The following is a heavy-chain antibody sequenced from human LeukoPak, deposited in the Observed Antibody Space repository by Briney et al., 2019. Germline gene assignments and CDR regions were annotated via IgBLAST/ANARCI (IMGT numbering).Heavy chain of an antibody. J-gene: IGHJ4*02. CDR1: GFTVSSNY. CDR3: AREAYSSSDY. V-gene: IGHV3-66*01. CDR2: IYSGGST. D-gene: IGHD6-6*01. Sequence: AGSLSLSCAASGFTVSSNYMSWVRQAPGKGLVWFSVIYSGGSTYYADSVKGRFTISRDNSKNTLYLQMNSLRAEDTAVYYCAREAYSSSDYWGQGTLVTVSS.